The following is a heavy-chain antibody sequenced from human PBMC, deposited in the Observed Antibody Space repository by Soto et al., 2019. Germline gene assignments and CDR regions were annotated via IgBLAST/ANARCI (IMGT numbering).Heavy chain of an antibody. Sequence: GASVKVSCKASGYTFTSYYMHWVRQAPGQGLEWMGIINPSGGSTSYAQKFQGRVTMTRDTSTSTVYMELSSLRSEDTAVYYCARDAYVDTAMVIYYYGMDVWGQGTTVTVSS. CDR2: INPSGGST. CDR3: ARDAYVDTAMVIYYYGMDV. CDR1: GYTFTSYY. D-gene: IGHD5-18*01. J-gene: IGHJ6*02. V-gene: IGHV1-46*01.